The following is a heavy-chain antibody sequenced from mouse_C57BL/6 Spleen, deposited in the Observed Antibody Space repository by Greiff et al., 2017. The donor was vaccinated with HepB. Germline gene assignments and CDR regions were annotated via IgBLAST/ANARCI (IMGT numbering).Heavy chain of an antibody. J-gene: IGHJ2*01. V-gene: IGHV1-69*01. D-gene: IGHD3-1*01. CDR1: GYTFTSYW. Sequence: QVQLQQPGAELVMPGASVKLSCKASGYTFTSYWMHWVKQRPGQGLEWIGEIDPSDSYTNYNQKFKGKSTLTVDKSSSTAYMQLSSLTSEDSAVYYCARGGNSFYWGQGTTLTVSS. CDR2: IDPSDSYT. CDR3: ARGGNSFY.